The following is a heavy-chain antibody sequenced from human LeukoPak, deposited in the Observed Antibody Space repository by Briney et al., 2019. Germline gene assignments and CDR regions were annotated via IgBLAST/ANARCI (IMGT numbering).Heavy chain of an antibody. D-gene: IGHD6-13*01. V-gene: IGHV3-7*03. J-gene: IGHJ6*03. CDR2: MNLDGSEK. CDR1: GFTFSTYW. CDR3: AKEGGYSSSGLFGYMDV. Sequence: GGSLRLSCATYGFTFSTYWMSWVRQAPGKGLEWVANMNLDGSEKYYVDSVKGRFTISRDNAKSSLYLQMNSLRAEDMALYYCAKEGGYSSSGLFGYMDVWGKGTTVTVSS.